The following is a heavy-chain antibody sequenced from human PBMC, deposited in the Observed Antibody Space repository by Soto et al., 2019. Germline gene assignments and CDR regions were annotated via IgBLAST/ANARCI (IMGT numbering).Heavy chain of an antibody. D-gene: IGHD5-12*01. J-gene: IGHJ3*02. V-gene: IGHV1-18*01. CDR1: GYTFTSYG. CDR3: ARVSTIKQDAFDI. Sequence: GASVKVSCKASGYTFTSYGISWVRQAPGQGLEWMGWISGYNGNTHYAQKVQVRVTMSTDVSTSTAYMELGSLRSDDTAVYYCARVSTIKQDAFDIWGQGTRVTVSS. CDR2: ISGYNGNT.